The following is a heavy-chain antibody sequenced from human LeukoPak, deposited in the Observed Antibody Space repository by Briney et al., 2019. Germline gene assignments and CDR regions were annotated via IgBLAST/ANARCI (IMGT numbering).Heavy chain of an antibody. V-gene: IGHV4-59*01. Sequence: SETLSLTCTVSGGSISSYYWSWIRQPPGKGLEWIGYIYYSGSTNYNPSLKSRVTISVDTSKNQFSLKLSSVTAADTAVYYCARDTWELPRRVGYFDYRGQGTLVTVSS. CDR3: ARDTWELPRRVGYFDY. J-gene: IGHJ4*02. CDR2: IYYSGST. D-gene: IGHD1-26*01. CDR1: GGSISSYY.